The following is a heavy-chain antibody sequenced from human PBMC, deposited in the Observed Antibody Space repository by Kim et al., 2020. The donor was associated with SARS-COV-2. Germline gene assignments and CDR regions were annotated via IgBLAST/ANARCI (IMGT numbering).Heavy chain of an antibody. J-gene: IGHJ3*02. D-gene: IGHD3-22*01. CDR1: GFTFSSYA. CDR3: AKVPYDSSGYSDAFDI. CDR2: ISGSGGST. V-gene: IGHV3-23*01. Sequence: GGSLRRSCAASGFTFSSYAMSWVRQAPGKGLEWVSTISGSGGSTYYADSVKGRFTISRDNSKNTLYLQMNSLRAEDTAVYYCAKVPYDSSGYSDAFDIWGQGTMVTVSS.